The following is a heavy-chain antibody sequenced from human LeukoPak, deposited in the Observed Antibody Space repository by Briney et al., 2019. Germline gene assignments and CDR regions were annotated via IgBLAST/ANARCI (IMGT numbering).Heavy chain of an antibody. Sequence: SETLSLTCAVYGGSFSGYYWSWIRQPPGKGLEWIGEINHSGSTNYNPSLKSRVTISVDTSKNQFSLKLSSVTAADTAVYYCARASYSSSSRGNYSYYYMDVWGKGTTATVSS. D-gene: IGHD6-6*01. CDR3: ARASYSSSSRGNYSYYYMDV. CDR2: INHSGST. V-gene: IGHV4-34*01. CDR1: GGSFSGYY. J-gene: IGHJ6*03.